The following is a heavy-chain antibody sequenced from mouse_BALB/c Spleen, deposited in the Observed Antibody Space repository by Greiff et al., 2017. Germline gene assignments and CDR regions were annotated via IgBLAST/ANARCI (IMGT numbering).Heavy chain of an antibody. D-gene: IGHD1-1*01. CDR2: ISSGGST. Sequence: EVHLVESGGGLVKPGGSLKLSCAASGFTFSSYAMSWVRQTPEKRLEWVASISSGGSTYYPDSVKGRFTISRDNARNILYLQMSSLRSEDTAMYYCARGQGDYYGSSYGFAYWGQGTLVTVSA. CDR3: ARGQGDYYGSSYGFAY. J-gene: IGHJ3*01. V-gene: IGHV5-6-5*01. CDR1: GFTFSSYA.